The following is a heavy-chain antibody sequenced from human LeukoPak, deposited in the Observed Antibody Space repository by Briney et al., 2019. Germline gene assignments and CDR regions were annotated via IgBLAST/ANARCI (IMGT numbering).Heavy chain of an antibody. J-gene: IGHJ4*02. D-gene: IGHD3-22*01. CDR3: AREGELDYYDSSGSHYFDY. CDR1: GYTFTSYG. Sequence: ASVKVSCKASGYTFTSYGISWVRQVPGQGLEWMGWISAYNGNTNYAQKLQGRVTMTTDTSTSTAYMELRSLRSDDTAVYYCAREGELDYYDSSGSHYFDYWGQGTLVTVSS. V-gene: IGHV1-18*01. CDR2: ISAYNGNT.